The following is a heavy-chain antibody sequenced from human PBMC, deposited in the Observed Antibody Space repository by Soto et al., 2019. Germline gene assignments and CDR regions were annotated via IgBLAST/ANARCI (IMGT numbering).Heavy chain of an antibody. Sequence: PGGSLRLSCAASEFTFSSYVMSWVRQPPGKGLEWVSAISGSGVRTYYADSVKGRFTISRDNSKNTLYLQMNSLRAEDTAVYYCASRETEYYYYGVDVWGQGTTVTVSS. CDR1: EFTFSSYV. J-gene: IGHJ6*02. CDR3: ASRETEYYYYGVDV. V-gene: IGHV3-23*01. CDR2: ISGSGVRT.